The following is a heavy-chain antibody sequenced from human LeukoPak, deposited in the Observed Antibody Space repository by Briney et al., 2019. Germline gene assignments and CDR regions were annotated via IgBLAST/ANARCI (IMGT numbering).Heavy chain of an antibody. CDR1: GFTFSTYA. Sequence: GYLRLSCASSGFTFSTYAMSWVRQAPGKGLEWVSGIRGGGGSTYYTDSVKGRFTISGDNSTNTLYLQMNSLRAEDTAVYYCAKAQGRYCSGGSGYSDFDYWGQGTLVTVSS. J-gene: IGHJ4*02. CDR3: AKAQGRYCSGGSGYSDFDY. D-gene: IGHD2-15*01. CDR2: IRGGGGST. V-gene: IGHV3-23*01.